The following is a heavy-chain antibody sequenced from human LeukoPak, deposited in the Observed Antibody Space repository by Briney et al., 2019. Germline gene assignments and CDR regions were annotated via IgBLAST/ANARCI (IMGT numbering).Heavy chain of an antibody. CDR2: INWNGGST. CDR3: ARDPVAGTTAGAFDI. CDR1: GFTFDDYG. Sequence: GGSLRLSCAASGFTFDDYGMSWVRQAPGKGLEWVSGINWNGGSTGYADSVKGRFTISRDNAKNSLYLQMNSLRAEDTALYYCARDPVAGTTAGAFDIWGQGTMVTVSS. D-gene: IGHD6-19*01. J-gene: IGHJ3*02. V-gene: IGHV3-20*04.